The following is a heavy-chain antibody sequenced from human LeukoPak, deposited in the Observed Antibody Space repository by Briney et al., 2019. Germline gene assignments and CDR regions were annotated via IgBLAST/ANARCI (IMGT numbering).Heavy chain of an antibody. CDR1: GYTFTSYG. V-gene: IGHV1-18*01. J-gene: IGHJ6*03. CDR2: ISAYNGNT. D-gene: IGHD3-3*01. CDR3: ARYDFWSGLPHCYMDV. Sequence: ASVKVSCKASGYTFTSYGISWVRQAPGQALEWMGWISAYNGNTNNAQKLQGRVTMTTDTSTSTAYMELRSLRSDDTAVYYCARYDFWSGLPHCYMDVWGKGTTVTVSS.